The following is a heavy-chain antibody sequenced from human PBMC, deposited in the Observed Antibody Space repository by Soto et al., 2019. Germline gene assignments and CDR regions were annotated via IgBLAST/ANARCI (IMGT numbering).Heavy chain of an antibody. CDR1: GGSISSSNW. D-gene: IGHD3-10*01. CDR2: IYHSGST. J-gene: IGHJ5*02. V-gene: IGHV4-4*02. Sequence: SETLSLTCAVSGGSISSSNWWSWVRQPPGKGLEWIGEIYHSGSTNYNPSLKSRVTISVDKSKNQFSLKLSPVTAADTAVYYCARDYYGSGSPNWFDPWGQGTLVTV. CDR3: ARDYYGSGSPNWFDP.